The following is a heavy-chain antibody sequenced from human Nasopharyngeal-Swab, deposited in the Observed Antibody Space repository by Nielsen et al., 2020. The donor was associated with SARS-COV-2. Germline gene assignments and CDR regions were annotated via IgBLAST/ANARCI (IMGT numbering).Heavy chain of an antibody. J-gene: IGHJ4*02. CDR2: ISYDGSNK. V-gene: IGHV3-30*18. CDR3: AKATGYSSSWELNYFDY. CDR1: GFTFSSYG. Sequence: GESLKISCAASGFTFSSYGMHWVRQAPGKGLEWVAVISYDGSNKYYADSVEGRFTISRDNSKNTLYLQMNSLRAEDTAVYYCAKATGYSSSWELNYFDYWGQGTLVTVSS. D-gene: IGHD6-13*01.